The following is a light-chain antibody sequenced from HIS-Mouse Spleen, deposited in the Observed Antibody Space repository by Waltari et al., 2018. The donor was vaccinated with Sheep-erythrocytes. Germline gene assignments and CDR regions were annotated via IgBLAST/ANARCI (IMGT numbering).Light chain of an antibody. CDR3: CSYAGSSTPWV. CDR1: SSDVGSYNL. Sequence: QSALTQPASVSGSPGQSITISCTGTSSDVGSYNLVSWYQHHPGKAPKLLIYEGSKRHSGVSNRSSGSQSGNTASLKISGLQAEDEADYYCCSYAGSSTPWVFGGGTKLTVL. J-gene: IGLJ3*02. V-gene: IGLV2-23*01. CDR2: EGS.